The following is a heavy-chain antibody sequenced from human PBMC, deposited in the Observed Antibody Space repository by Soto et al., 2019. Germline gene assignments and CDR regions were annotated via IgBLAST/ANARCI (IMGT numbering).Heavy chain of an antibody. CDR2: MNPNSGNA. D-gene: IGHD3-3*01. CDR3: ARAGDDFWSGYYLSGYYFDY. CDR1: GYTFTSYD. V-gene: IGHV1-8*01. J-gene: IGHJ4*02. Sequence: ASVKVSCKASGYTFTSYDINWVRQATGQGLEWLGWMNPNSGNAGYAQKFQGRVTITTDTSTSTAYMELSSLRSEDTAVYYCARAGDDFWSGYYLSGYYFDYWGQGTLVTVSS.